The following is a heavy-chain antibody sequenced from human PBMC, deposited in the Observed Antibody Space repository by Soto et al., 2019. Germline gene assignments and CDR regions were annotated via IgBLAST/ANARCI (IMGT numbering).Heavy chain of an antibody. CDR1: GGTFSSYA. CDR3: ASPLGGRYCIGGSCHHYYRLDV. D-gene: IGHD2-15*01. V-gene: IGHV1-69*13. CDR2: IIPIFGTA. J-gene: IGHJ6*02. Sequence: ASVKVSCKASGGTFSSYAISWVRQAPGQGLEWMGGIIPIFGTANYAQKFQGRVTITADESTSTAYMELSSLRSEDTAVYYCASPLGGRYCIGGSCHHYYRLDVWGQGTTVTVSS.